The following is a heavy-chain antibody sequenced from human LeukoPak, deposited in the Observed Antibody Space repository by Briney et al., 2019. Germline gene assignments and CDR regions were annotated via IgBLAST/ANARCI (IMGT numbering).Heavy chain of an antibody. CDR2: IHYSGSN. D-gene: IGHD5/OR15-5a*01. V-gene: IGHV4-59*12. Sequence: AETLSLTCTVWGGSISVYFWSWLRQSPGKGVEWLGYIHYSGSNKYNPALESRVNITLETYKNHFSLELSSVTAADTAAYFCAREPRVSGWFDLWGQGTLVAVSS. J-gene: IGHJ5*02. CDR3: AREPRVSGWFDL. CDR1: GGSISVYF.